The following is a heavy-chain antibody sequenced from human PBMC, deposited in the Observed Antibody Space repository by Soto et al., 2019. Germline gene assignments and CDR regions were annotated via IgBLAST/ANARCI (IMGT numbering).Heavy chain of an antibody. CDR1: GDSISSYY. D-gene: IGHD4-17*01. V-gene: IGHV4-59*01. CDR2: YSGST. Sequence: PSETLSLTCSVSGDSISSYYWSWIRQPPGKGLEWIGYYSGSTNYNPSLKSRVTISVDTPKNQFSLKLSSVTAADTAVYYCAKDPVYGDGKWGFGPWGQGTLVTVSS. CDR3: AKDPVYGDGKWGFGP. J-gene: IGHJ5*02.